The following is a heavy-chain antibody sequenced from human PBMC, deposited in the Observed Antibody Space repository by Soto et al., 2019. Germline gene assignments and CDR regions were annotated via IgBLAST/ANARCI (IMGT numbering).Heavy chain of an antibody. CDR2: ISAYNGNT. Sequence: GASVKVSCKASGYTFTSYGISWVRQAPGRGLEWMGWISAYNGNTNYAQKLQGRVTMTTDTSTSTAYMELRSLRSDDTAVYYCARDVRIDYYDSSGYSLASFDYWGQGTLVTVSS. CDR1: GYTFTSYG. J-gene: IGHJ4*02. CDR3: ARDVRIDYYDSSGYSLASFDY. D-gene: IGHD3-22*01. V-gene: IGHV1-18*01.